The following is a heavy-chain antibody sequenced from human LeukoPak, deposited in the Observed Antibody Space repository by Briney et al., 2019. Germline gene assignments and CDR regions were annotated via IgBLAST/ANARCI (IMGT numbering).Heavy chain of an antibody. D-gene: IGHD3-22*01. J-gene: IGHJ4*02. Sequence: ASVKVSRKASGYTFSGYYIHWVRQAPGQGLEWMGRINANSGGTKYAQNFQLGVTLTRDTSIATAYMELSSLRSDDTAVYYCARGGNYYDTSGYYPDYWGQGTLVTVSS. CDR1: GYTFSGYY. CDR2: INANSGGT. CDR3: ARGGNYYDTSGYYPDY. V-gene: IGHV1-2*02.